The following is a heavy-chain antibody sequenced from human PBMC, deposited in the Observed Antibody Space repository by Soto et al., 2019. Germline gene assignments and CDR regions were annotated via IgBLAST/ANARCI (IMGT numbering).Heavy chain of an antibody. CDR1: GGSISSDDYY. CDR2: IYYTGRT. J-gene: IGHJ4*02. D-gene: IGHD2-15*01. Sequence: SETLSLTCSVSGGSISSDDYYWTWIRQPPGEGLEWIGYIYYTGRTSSTPSLESRVTISIDTSRNQFSLKLSSVSAADTAVYYCAREGSSSPEYFDFWGPGTLVTVSS. V-gene: IGHV4-30-4*01. CDR3: AREGSSSPEYFDF.